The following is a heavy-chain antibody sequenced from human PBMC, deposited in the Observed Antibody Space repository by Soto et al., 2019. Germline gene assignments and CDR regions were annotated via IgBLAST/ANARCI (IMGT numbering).Heavy chain of an antibody. CDR3: ARVVGIAVDDY. D-gene: IGHD6-19*01. V-gene: IGHV1-3*01. CDR1: GYTFTSYA. CDR2: INAGNGNT. J-gene: IGHJ4*02. Sequence: QVQLVQSGAEVKKPGASVKISCKASGYTFTSYAMHWVRQAPGQRLEWMGWINAGNGNTKYSQKFQGRVTITRDTSASTAYMELSSLRSEDTAVYYCARVVGIAVDDYWGQGTLVTVSS.